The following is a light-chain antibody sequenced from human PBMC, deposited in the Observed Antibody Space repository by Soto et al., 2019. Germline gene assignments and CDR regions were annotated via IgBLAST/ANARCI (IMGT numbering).Light chain of an antibody. CDR2: AAS. Sequence: DIQMTQSPSSVSAVVGDRVTITCRASQSIGRYLNWYQQKPGKAPKLLIYAASTLQSGVPSRFSGSGSGTDLTLTISSLQPEDFATYYCQHSYTTPPWTFGQGTKVDIK. V-gene: IGKV1-39*01. J-gene: IGKJ1*01. CDR3: QHSYTTPPWT. CDR1: QSIGRY.